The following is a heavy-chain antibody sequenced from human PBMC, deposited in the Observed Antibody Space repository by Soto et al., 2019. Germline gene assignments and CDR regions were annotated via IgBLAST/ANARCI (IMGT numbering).Heavy chain of an antibody. Sequence: PSETLSLTCTVSGGSISSGGYYWSWIRQHPGKGLEWIGYIYYSGSTYYNPSLKSRVTISVDTSKNQFSLKLSSVTAADTAVYYCARTGTHDFWSGYLNWFDPWGQGTLVTVSS. D-gene: IGHD3-3*01. V-gene: IGHV4-31*03. CDR1: GGSISSGGYY. CDR2: IYYSGST. CDR3: ARTGTHDFWSGYLNWFDP. J-gene: IGHJ5*02.